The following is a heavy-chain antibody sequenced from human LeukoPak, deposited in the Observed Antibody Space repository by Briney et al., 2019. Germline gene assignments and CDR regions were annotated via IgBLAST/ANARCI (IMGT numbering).Heavy chain of an antibody. CDR3: ASLSSSWYGVDY. D-gene: IGHD6-13*01. Sequence: SETLSLTCTVSGGSISSYYWSWIRQPPGKGLEWIGYIYYSGSTNYNPSLKSRVTISVDTSKNQFSLKLSSVTAADTAVYYCASLSSSWYGVDYWGQGTLVTVSS. J-gene: IGHJ4*02. V-gene: IGHV4-59*08. CDR1: GGSISSYY. CDR2: IYYSGST.